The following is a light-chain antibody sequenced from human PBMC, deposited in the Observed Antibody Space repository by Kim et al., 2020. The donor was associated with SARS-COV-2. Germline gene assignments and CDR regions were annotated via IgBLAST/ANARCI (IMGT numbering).Light chain of an antibody. CDR2: GVS. CDR1: QSVGSY. J-gene: IGKJ1*01. V-gene: IGKV3-11*01. CDR3: QQRTNWPPTWT. Sequence: IVLTQSPGTLSLSPGERATLSCRASQSVGSYLAWYQQKPGQAPRLLIYGVSNRATGIPARFSGSGSGTDFTLTISSLEPEDFAVYYCQQRTNWPPTWTFGQGTKVDIK.